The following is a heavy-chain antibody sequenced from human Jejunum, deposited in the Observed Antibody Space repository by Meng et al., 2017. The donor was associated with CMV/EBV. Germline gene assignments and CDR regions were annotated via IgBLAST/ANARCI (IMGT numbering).Heavy chain of an antibody. J-gene: IGHJ4*02. CDR1: GDYISSGYY. D-gene: IGHD4-17*01. Sequence: QVDLQESGPGLVRPSETLSLTCAVSGDYISSGYYWGWIRQPPGKGLEWIASIYHNGNSHSNPSLKSRLTISVDTSKNQFSLSLISVTAADTGVYYCARHGDLPDFDYWGQGALVTASS. CDR3: ARHGDLPDFDY. V-gene: IGHV4-38-2*01. CDR2: IYHNGNS.